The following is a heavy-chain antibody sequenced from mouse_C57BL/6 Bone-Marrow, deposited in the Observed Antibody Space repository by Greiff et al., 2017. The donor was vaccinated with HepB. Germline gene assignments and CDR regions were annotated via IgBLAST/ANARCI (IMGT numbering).Heavy chain of an antibody. Sequence: VQLQQPGAELVMPGASVKLSCKASGYTFTSYWITWVKQRPGQGLEWIGDIYPGSGSTNYNEKFKSKATLTVDTSSSTAYMQLSSLTSEDSAVYYCAPMGYAMDYWGQGTSVTVSS. CDR2: IYPGSGST. D-gene: IGHD2-3*01. J-gene: IGHJ4*01. CDR3: APMGYAMDY. CDR1: GYTFTSYW. V-gene: IGHV1-55*01.